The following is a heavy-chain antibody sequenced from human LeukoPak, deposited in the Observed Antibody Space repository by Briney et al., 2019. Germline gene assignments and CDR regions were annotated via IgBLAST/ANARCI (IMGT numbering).Heavy chain of an antibody. J-gene: IGHJ3*02. D-gene: IGHD2-8*01. Sequence: GGSLRLSCAASGFTFSHYLMHWVRLAPGEGLVWVSRINSDESNTNSYADSVKGRFIISRDNAKNTLYLQMNSLRAEDTAVYFCGRGGNGIDIRGQGTTVIVSS. V-gene: IGHV3-74*01. CDR3: GRGGNGIDI. CDR2: INSDESNT. CDR1: GFTFSHYL.